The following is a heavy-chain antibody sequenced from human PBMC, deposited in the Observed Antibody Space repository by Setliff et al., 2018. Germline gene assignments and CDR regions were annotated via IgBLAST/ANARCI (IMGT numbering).Heavy chain of an antibody. Sequence: PGGSLRLSCAASALTFSSYWMNWVRQAPGKGLEWVAVIPYDGSKYHYSDSVKGRFTISRDRSRNTVELQMDSLRDEDTAVYYCGRDLNNLGFIDFWGHGTPVTVSS. J-gene: IGHJ4*01. D-gene: IGHD7-27*01. CDR1: ALTFSSYW. V-gene: IGHV3-30-3*01. CDR3: GRDLNNLGFIDF. CDR2: IPYDGSKY.